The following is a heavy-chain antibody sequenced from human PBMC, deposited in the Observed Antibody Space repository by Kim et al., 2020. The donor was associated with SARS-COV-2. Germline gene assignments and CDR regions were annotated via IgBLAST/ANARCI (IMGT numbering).Heavy chain of an antibody. Sequence: YDADAVRGRFTISRDNAKNSLYLQMNSLRAEDTAVYYCARDRRVSPLFDYWGQGTLVTVSS. V-gene: IGHV3-21*01. D-gene: IGHD3-22*01. J-gene: IGHJ4*02. CDR3: ARDRRVSPLFDY.